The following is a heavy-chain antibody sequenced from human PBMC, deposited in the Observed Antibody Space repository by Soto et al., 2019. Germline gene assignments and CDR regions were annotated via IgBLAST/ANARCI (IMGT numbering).Heavy chain of an antibody. Sequence: ASVKVSCKASGYTFTGYYMHWVRQAPGQGLEWMGWINPNSGGTNYAQKFQGWVTMTRDTSISTAYMELSRLRSDDTAVYYCARGEVGQQLVQFDYWGQGTLVTVSS. CDR3: ARGEVGQQLVQFDY. D-gene: IGHD6-13*01. J-gene: IGHJ4*02. CDR2: INPNSGGT. CDR1: GYTFTGYY. V-gene: IGHV1-2*04.